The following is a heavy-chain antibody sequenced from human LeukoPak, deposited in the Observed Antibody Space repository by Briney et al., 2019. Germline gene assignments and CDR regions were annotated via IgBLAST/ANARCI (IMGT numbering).Heavy chain of an antibody. CDR1: GIIFSNYA. J-gene: IGHJ3*02. Sequence: PGGSLRLSCAASGIIFSNYAMSWVRQAPGKGLEWVSAISGSGDTTYYADSVKGRFTISRDNSKNTLYLQMNSLRAEDTAVYYGAISKTGDAFDIWGQGTMVTVSS. CDR3: AISKTGDAFDI. V-gene: IGHV3-23*01. CDR2: ISGSGDTT.